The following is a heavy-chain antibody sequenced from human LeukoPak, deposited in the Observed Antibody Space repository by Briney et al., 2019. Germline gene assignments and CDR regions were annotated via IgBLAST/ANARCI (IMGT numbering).Heavy chain of an antibody. J-gene: IGHJ4*02. CDR2: ISKSGSST. Sequence: PGGSLRLSCAASGFTFSEYYMSWVRQAPGKGLEGVSYISKSGSSTKYADSVKGRFSIYRDNAKQSLYLQLTSLTAEYTAVYYCARERSSGGPLDYWGQGTLVTVSS. CDR1: GFTFSEYY. V-gene: IGHV3-11*05. CDR3: ARERSSGGPLDY. D-gene: IGHD3-10*01.